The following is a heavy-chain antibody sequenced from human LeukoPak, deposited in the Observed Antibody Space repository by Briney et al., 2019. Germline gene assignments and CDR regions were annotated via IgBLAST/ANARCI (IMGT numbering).Heavy chain of an antibody. D-gene: IGHD6-6*01. Sequence: GASVKVSCKASGYTFTSYYMHWVRQAPGQGLEWMGIINPSGGSTSYAQKFQGRVTMTRDMSTSTVYMELSSLRSEDTAVYCCARDGWQLVQGGVGPSNWFDPWGQGTLVTVSS. CDR1: GYTFTSYY. CDR2: INPSGGST. J-gene: IGHJ5*02. V-gene: IGHV1-46*01. CDR3: ARDGWQLVQGGVGPSNWFDP.